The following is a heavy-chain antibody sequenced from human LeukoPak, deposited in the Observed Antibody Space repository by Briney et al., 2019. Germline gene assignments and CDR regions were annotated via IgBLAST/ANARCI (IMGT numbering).Heavy chain of an antibody. CDR1: GFTFNTYG. CDR2: ISKDGSSK. D-gene: IGHD2-2*01. J-gene: IGHJ4*02. CDR3: AKAAYCTSTSCHFSGYAQRPLDS. Sequence: GRSLRLSCVASGFTFNTYGMHWVRRAPGKGLEWVAGISKDGSSKDYADSVKGRFTNSRDNSKNTMYLQMNSLRVEDTAVYYCAKAAYCTSTSCHFSGYAQRPLDSWGQGTLVTVSS. V-gene: IGHV3-30*18.